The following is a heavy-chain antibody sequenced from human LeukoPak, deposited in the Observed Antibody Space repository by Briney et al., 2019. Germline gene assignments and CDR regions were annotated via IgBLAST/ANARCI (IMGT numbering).Heavy chain of an antibody. V-gene: IGHV4-61*01. J-gene: IGHJ4*02. Sequence: SETLSLTCAVFGDSFSSSNYYWSWSRQPPGTGVEWIGYLYYGGNTNYNPSLQSRVTISVDTSKSQFSLWLSSVTAADTAVYYCARLTRRSGNYFDYWGQGTLVTVSS. CDR1: GDSFSSSNYY. D-gene: IGHD1-1*01. CDR2: LYYGGNT. CDR3: ARLTRRSGNYFDY.